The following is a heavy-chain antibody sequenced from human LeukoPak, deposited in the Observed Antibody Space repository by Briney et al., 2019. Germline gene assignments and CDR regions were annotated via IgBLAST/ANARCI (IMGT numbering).Heavy chain of an antibody. D-gene: IGHD5-12*01. V-gene: IGHV3-30*02. CDR3: AILRGYSGYDRWSFDY. Sequence: GGSLRLSCAASGFTFSSYGMHWVRQAPGKGLEWVAFIRYDGSNKYYADSVKGRFTISRDNAKNSLYLQMNSLRAEDTAVYYCAILRGYSGYDRWSFDYWGQGTLVTVSS. J-gene: IGHJ4*02. CDR1: GFTFSSYG. CDR2: IRYDGSNK.